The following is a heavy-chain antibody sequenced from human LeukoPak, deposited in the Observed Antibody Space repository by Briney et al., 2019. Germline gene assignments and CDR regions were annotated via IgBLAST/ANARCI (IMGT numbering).Heavy chain of an antibody. CDR1: GFTFSSYA. J-gene: IGHJ6*02. Sequence: GGSLRLSCAASGFTFSSYAMSWVRQAPGKGLEWVSAISGSGGSTYYADSVKGRFTISRDNSKNTLYPQMNSLRAEDTAVYYCAKESDGRYFDWQSGYSYGLGYYYGMDVWGQGTTVTVSS. CDR3: AKESDGRYFDWQSGYSYGLGYYYGMDV. D-gene: IGHD5-18*01. CDR2: ISGSGGST. V-gene: IGHV3-23*01.